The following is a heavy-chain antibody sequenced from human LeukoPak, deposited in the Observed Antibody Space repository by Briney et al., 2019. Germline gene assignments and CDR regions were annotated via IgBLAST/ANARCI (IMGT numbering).Heavy chain of an antibody. CDR1: GGSFSGYY. Sequence: SETLSLTCAVYGGSFSGYYWSWIRQPPGKGLEWIGEINHSGSTNYNPSLKSRVTISVDTSKNQFSLKLSSVTAADTAVYYCARGFYDILTGPDGGYLDYWGQGTLVTVSS. CDR3: ARGFYDILTGPDGGYLDY. J-gene: IGHJ4*02. CDR2: INHSGST. D-gene: IGHD3-9*01. V-gene: IGHV4-34*01.